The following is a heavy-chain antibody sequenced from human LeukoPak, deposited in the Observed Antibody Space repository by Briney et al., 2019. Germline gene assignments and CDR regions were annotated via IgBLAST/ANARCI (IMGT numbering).Heavy chain of an antibody. Sequence: SETLSLTCTVSGASIRSSYWSWIRQPPWKGLEWIGYVYYSGTTNYNPSLKSRVTISIDTSKNQFSLKLNSVTAADTAVYYCARHISSGGTYAHFDYWGQGTLVTVSS. J-gene: IGHJ4*02. CDR2: VYYSGTT. D-gene: IGHD1-26*01. CDR1: GASIRSSY. V-gene: IGHV4-59*08. CDR3: ARHISSGGTYAHFDY.